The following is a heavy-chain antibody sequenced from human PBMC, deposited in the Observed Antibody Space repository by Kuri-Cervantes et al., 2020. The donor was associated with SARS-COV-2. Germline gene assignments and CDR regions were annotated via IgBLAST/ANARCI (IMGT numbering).Heavy chain of an antibody. Sequence: GESLKISCSVSGFTFTPYAMHWVRQAPGKGLEYVSAINSYATIIYYADSVKGRFTISRDNSRNTLYLEMRNLRPDDTAVYFCVRGGTSTEDYYYYYGMDVWGQGTTVTVSS. CDR3: VRGGTSTEDYYYYYGMDV. V-gene: IGHV3-64D*08. CDR1: GFTFTPYA. D-gene: IGHD1-1*01. CDR2: INSYATII. J-gene: IGHJ6*02.